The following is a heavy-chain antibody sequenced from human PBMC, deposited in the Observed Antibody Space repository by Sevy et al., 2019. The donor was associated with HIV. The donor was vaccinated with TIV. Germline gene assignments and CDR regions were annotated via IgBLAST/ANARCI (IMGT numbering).Heavy chain of an antibody. CDR3: ARAVAETGDALDI. CDR1: GGSISSGGYY. J-gene: IGHJ3*02. V-gene: IGHV4-31*03. D-gene: IGHD2-15*01. Sequence: SDTLSLTCTVSGGSISSGGYYWSWIRQHPGKGLEWIGYIYYSGSTYYNPSLKSRVTISVDTSKNQFSLKLSSVTAADTAVYYCARAVAETGDALDIWGQGTMVTVSS. CDR2: IYYSGST.